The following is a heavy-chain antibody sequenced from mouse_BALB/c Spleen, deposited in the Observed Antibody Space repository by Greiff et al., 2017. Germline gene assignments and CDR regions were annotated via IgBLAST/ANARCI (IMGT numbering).Heavy chain of an antibody. J-gene: IGHJ2*01. V-gene: IGHV5-17*02. D-gene: IGHD2-2*01. CDR2: ISSGSSTI. CDR1: GFTFSSFG. Sequence: DVKLVESGGGLVQPGGSRKLSCAASGFTFSSFGMHWVRQAPEKGLEWVAYISSGSSTIYYADTVKGRFTISRDNPKNTLFLQMTSLRSEDTAMYYCARFWLPVGTAFDYWGQGTTLTVSS. CDR3: ARFWLPVGTAFDY.